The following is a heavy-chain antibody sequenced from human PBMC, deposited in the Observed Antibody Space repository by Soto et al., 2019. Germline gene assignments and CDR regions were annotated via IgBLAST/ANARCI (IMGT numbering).Heavy chain of an antibody. V-gene: IGHV3-23*01. CDR2: ISGSGGST. CDR3: ARDPFGYYVNYFDN. CDR1: GFTFSSYA. J-gene: IGHJ4*02. D-gene: IGHD1-26*01. Sequence: GGSLRLSCAASGFTFSSYAMSWVRQTPGKGLEWVSGISGSGGSTYYADSVKGRFTISRDDSKNTLYLQMNSLRAEDTAIFYCARDPFGYYVNYFDNWGQGTLVTVSS.